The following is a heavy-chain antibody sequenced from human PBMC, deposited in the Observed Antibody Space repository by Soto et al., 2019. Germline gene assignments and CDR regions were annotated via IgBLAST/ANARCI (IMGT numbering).Heavy chain of an antibody. V-gene: IGHV3-9*01. CDR2: ISWNSGSI. CDR3: AKGYSVRVNWFDP. J-gene: IGHJ5*02. CDR1: GFTFDDYA. Sequence: GGSLRLSCAASGFTFDDYAMHWVRQAPGKGLEWVSGISWNSGSIGYADSVKGRFTISRDNAKNSLYLQMNSLGAEDTALYYCAKGYSVRVNWFDPWGQGTLVTVSS. D-gene: IGHD2-21*01.